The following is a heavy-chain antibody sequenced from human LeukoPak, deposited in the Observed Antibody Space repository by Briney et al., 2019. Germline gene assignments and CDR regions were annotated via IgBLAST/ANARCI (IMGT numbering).Heavy chain of an antibody. CDR1: GGSISSGDHY. D-gene: IGHD3-9*01. CDR3: AREGYDILTGSTRAFDI. Sequence: PSETLSLTCTDSGGSISSGDHYWSWIRQPPGKGLEWLGHIYYRGGTNYNPSPKTRVSISVATSKNQFSLKLTSVTAADTAVYYCAREGYDILTGSTRAFDIWGHGTKVIVSS. J-gene: IGHJ3*02. V-gene: IGHV4-30-4*01. CDR2: IYYRGGT.